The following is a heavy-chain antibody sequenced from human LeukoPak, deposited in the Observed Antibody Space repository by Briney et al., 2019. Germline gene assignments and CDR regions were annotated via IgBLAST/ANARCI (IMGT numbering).Heavy chain of an antibody. CDR1: GGSFSGYY. CDR2: INHSGST. D-gene: IGHD2-21*01. V-gene: IGHV4-34*01. Sequence: SETLSLTCAVYGGSFSGYYWSWIRQPPGKGLEWIGEINHSGSTNYNPPLKSRVTISVDTSKNQFSLKLSSVTAADTAVYYCARGGDYSQYYFDYWGQGTLVTVSS. CDR3: ARGGDYSQYYFDY. J-gene: IGHJ4*02.